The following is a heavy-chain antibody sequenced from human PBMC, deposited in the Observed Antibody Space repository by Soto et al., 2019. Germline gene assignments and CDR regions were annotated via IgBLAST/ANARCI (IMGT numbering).Heavy chain of an antibody. D-gene: IGHD2-8*01. CDR2: TRNKANSYTT. V-gene: IGHV3-72*01. J-gene: IGHJ2*01. CDR3: ARGYCSNGVCYRYIDL. Sequence: GGSLRLSCAASGFTFRDHYMDWVRQAPGKGLEWVGRTRNKANSYTTEYAASVKGRFTISRDDSKNSLYLQMNSLKTEDTAVYYCARGYCSNGVCYRYIDLWGRGTLVTVSS. CDR1: GFTFRDHY.